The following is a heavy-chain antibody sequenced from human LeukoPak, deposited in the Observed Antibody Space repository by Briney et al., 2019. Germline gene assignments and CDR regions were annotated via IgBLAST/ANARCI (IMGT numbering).Heavy chain of an antibody. J-gene: IGHJ4*02. V-gene: IGHV1-2*02. CDR2: INPNSGGT. D-gene: IGHD2-2*01. CDR3: ARLQGCTSTTCRGEDY. Sequence: VASVKVPCKASGYTFTDDYMHWVRQAPGQGLEWMGWINPNSGGTNYAQKLQGRVTMTRDTSISTAYMELSRLRSDDSAVYYCARLQGCTSTTCRGEDYWGQGTLVTVSS. CDR1: GYTFTDDY.